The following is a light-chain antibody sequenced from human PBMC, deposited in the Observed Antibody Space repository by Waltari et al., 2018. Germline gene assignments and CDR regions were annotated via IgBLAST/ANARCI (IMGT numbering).Light chain of an antibody. Sequence: ETVMTQSPATLSVSPGERVTLSCSASQPIFDNLAWYQQRHGQPPRLLIYAASTRATGVPARFSGGGSGTEFTLTISSLQSEDFAVYYCQQYRHWPLAFGGGTKVEI. V-gene: IGKV3-15*01. CDR2: AAS. CDR1: QPIFDN. J-gene: IGKJ4*01. CDR3: QQYRHWPLA.